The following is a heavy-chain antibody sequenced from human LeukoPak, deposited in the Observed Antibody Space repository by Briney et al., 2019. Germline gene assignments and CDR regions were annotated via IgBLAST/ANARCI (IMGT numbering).Heavy chain of an antibody. CDR2: ISYDGSNK. J-gene: IGHJ3*02. CDR3: ARADTLDAFDI. D-gene: IGHD2-2*02. CDR1: GFTFSSYA. Sequence: GRSLRLSCAASGFTFSSYAMHWDRQAPGEGLEWVAVISYDGSNKYYADSVKGRFTISRDNSKNTLYLQMNSLRAEDTAVYYCARADTLDAFDIWGQGTMVTVSS. V-gene: IGHV3-30*04.